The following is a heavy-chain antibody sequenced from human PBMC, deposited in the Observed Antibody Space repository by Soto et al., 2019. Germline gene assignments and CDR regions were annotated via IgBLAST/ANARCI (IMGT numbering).Heavy chain of an antibody. D-gene: IGHD3-3*01. J-gene: IGHJ6*02. Sequence: ASVKVSCKASGGTFSSYAISWVRQAPGQGLEWMGGIIPIFGTANYAQKFQGRVTITADESTSTAYMELSSLRSEDTAVYYCAIGLRFLEWLPSNYYYYGMDVWGQGTTVPSP. CDR2: IIPIFGTA. CDR3: AIGLRFLEWLPSNYYYYGMDV. CDR1: GGTFSSYA. V-gene: IGHV1-69*13.